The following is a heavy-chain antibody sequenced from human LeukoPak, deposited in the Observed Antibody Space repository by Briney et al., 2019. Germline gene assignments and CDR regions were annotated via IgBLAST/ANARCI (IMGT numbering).Heavy chain of an antibody. Sequence: RSSETLSLTCAVSGYSISSGYYWGWIRQPPGKGLEWIGSIYHSGSTYYNPSLKSRVTISIDTSKNQFSLKLSSVTAADTAVYYCARGYSNGYSPDYWGQGALVTVSS. CDR2: IYHSGST. CDR3: ARGYSNGYSPDY. CDR1: GYSISSGYY. D-gene: IGHD5-18*01. J-gene: IGHJ4*02. V-gene: IGHV4-38-2*01.